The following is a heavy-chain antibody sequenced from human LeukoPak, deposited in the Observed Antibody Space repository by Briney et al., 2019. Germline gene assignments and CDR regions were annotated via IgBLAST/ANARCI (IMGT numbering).Heavy chain of an antibody. D-gene: IGHD3-3*01. CDR3: ARVWEDTIFGVADLDY. CDR2: ISAYNGNT. Sequence: SVKVSCKASGYTFTSYGISWVPQAPGQGLEWIGWISAYNGNTNYAQKLQGRVTMTTDTSTSTAYMELRSLRSDGTAVYYCARVWEDTIFGVADLDYWGQGTLVTVSS. V-gene: IGHV1-18*01. CDR1: GYTFTSYG. J-gene: IGHJ4*02.